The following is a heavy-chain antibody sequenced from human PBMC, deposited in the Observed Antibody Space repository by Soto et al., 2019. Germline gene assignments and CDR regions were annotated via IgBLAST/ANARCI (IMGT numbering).Heavy chain of an antibody. Sequence: PGGSLRLSFAASGFTFSSYGMHWVRQAPGKGLEWVAVISYDGSNKYYADSVKGRFTISRDNSKNTLYLQMNSLRAEDTAVYYCAKDTDHYDSSGYHYFDYWGQGT. V-gene: IGHV3-30*18. CDR2: ISYDGSNK. J-gene: IGHJ4*02. CDR3: AKDTDHYDSSGYHYFDY. D-gene: IGHD3-22*01. CDR1: GFTFSSYG.